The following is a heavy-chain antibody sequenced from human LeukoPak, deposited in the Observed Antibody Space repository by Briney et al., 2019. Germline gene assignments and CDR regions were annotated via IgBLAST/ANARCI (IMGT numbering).Heavy chain of an antibody. CDR2: ISGSGGST. CDR3: ARDLAAARLDF. J-gene: IGHJ4*02. D-gene: IGHD6-6*01. Sequence: TGGSLRLSCAASGFTFSSYAMSWVRQAPGKGLEWVSSISGSGGSTYYADSVKGRFTISRDISKSTLYLQMNSLRAEDTAVYYCARDLAAARLDFRGRGTLVTVSS. CDR1: GFTFSSYA. V-gene: IGHV3-23*01.